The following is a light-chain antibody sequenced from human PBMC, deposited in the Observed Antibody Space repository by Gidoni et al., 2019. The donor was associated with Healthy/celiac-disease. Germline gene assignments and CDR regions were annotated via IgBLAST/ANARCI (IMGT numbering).Light chain of an antibody. CDR1: QRISSY. J-gene: IGKJ2*01. Sequence: DIQMTQSPSSLSASVGDRVTITCRASQRISSYLNWYQQKPGKAPKLLIYAASSLQSWVPSRFSGSGSGTDFTLTISSLQPEDFATYYCQQSYSTPPDTFGQGTKLEIK. CDR2: AAS. V-gene: IGKV1-39*01. CDR3: QQSYSTPPDT.